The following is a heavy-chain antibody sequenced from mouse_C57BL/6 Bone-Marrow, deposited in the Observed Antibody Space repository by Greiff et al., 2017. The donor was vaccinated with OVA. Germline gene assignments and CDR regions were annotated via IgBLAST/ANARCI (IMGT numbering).Heavy chain of an antibody. V-gene: IGHV1-50*01. CDR2: IDPSDSYT. CDR3: ARDGSSPWFAY. Sequence: VQLQQPGAELVKPGASVKLSCKASGYTFTSYWMQWVKQRPGQGLEWIGEIDPSDSYTNYNQKFKGKATLTVDTSSSTAYMQLSSLTSEESAVYYCARDGSSPWFAYWGQGTLVTVSA. J-gene: IGHJ3*01. D-gene: IGHD1-1*01. CDR1: GYTFTSYW.